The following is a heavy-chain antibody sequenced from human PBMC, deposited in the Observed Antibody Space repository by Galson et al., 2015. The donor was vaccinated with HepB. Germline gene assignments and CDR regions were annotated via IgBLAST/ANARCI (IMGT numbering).Heavy chain of an antibody. CDR3: ARETLMYPHYDYIWGSYDNYFDY. CDR2: INHSGST. CDR1: GGSFSGYY. Sequence: SETLSLTCAVYGGSFSGYYWSWIRQPPGKGLEWIGEINHSGSTNYNPSLKSRVTISVDTSKNQFSLKLSSVIAADTAVYYCARETLMYPHYDYIWGSYDNYFDYWGQGTLVTVSS. V-gene: IGHV4-34*01. D-gene: IGHD3-16*01. J-gene: IGHJ4*02.